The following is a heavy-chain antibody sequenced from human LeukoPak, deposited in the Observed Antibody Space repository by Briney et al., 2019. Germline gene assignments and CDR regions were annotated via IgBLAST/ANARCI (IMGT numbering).Heavy chain of an antibody. V-gene: IGHV3-48*04. J-gene: IGHJ6*01. D-gene: IGHD3-22*01. CDR2: TYNSNSSI. CDR3: ARDIRYDSSGYHYYYYAMDV. CDR1: RFILSNYK. Sequence: GGSLRLSCAASRFILSNYKMNWLRQAPGTGLEGVSNTYNSNSSIHYTVSVKVRFTISRDDAKNSLYLQMNSLRAEDTAVYYCARDIRYDSSGYHYYYYAMDVSGQGTTVTASS.